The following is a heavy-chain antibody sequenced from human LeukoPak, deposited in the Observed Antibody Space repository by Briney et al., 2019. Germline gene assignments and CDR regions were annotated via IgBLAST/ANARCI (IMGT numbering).Heavy chain of an antibody. J-gene: IGHJ4*02. CDR2: ISDSGGRT. Sequence: GGSLRLSCAVSGITLSNYGRSWVRQAPGKGLEWVAGISDSGGRTNYADSVKGRFTISRDNPKNTLYLQMNSLRAEDTAVYFCAKRGVVIRVILVGFHKEAYYFDSWGQGALVTVSS. D-gene: IGHD3-22*01. V-gene: IGHV3-23*01. CDR3: AKRGVVIRVILVGFHKEAYYFDS. CDR1: GITLSNYG.